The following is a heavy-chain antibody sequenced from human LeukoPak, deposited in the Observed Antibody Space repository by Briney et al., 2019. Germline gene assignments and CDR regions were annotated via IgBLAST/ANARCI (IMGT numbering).Heavy chain of an antibody. CDR3: ARSTGSMPLSSFDL. D-gene: IGHD1-26*01. V-gene: IGHV3-30-3*01. CDR2: ISYDGTSK. J-gene: IGHJ3*01. Sequence: GRSLRLSCAASGFTFSTYSIHWVRQAPGKGLEWVAVISYDGTSKYYADSVRGRFTISRDNSKNTLYLQMNSLRTEDTAVFYCARSTGSMPLSSFDLWGPGTVVIVSS. CDR1: GFTFSTYS.